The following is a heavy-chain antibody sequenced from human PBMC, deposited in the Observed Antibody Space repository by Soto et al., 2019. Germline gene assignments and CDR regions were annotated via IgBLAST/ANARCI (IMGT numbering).Heavy chain of an antibody. J-gene: IGHJ4*02. V-gene: IGHV3-30*04. CDR2: ISFAGNNK. D-gene: IGHD2-15*01. CDR3: ARDRQKALVVVAATGGFDY. CDR1: GFTFSSYS. Sequence: GGSLRLSCAVSGFTFSSYSMHWVRQDPDMGLEWVAFISFAGNNKYYADSVKGRFTISRDNSNNMLYLEMNSLRPDDTAVYYCARDRQKALVVVAATGGFDYWGQGTPVTVSS.